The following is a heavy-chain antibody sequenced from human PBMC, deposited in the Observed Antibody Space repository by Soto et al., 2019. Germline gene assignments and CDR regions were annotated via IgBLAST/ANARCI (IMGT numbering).Heavy chain of an antibody. CDR2: ISYDGSNK. J-gene: IGHJ6*02. CDR3: ARDRVAAAVYYYYYGMDV. V-gene: IGHV3-30-3*01. CDR1: GFTFSSYA. Sequence: QVQLVESGGGVVQPGRSLRLSCAASGFTFSSYAMHWVRQAPGKGLERVAVISYDGSNKYYADSVKGRFTISRDNSKNTLYLQMNSLRAEDTAVYYCARDRVAAAVYYYYYGMDVWGQGTTVTVSS. D-gene: IGHD6-13*01.